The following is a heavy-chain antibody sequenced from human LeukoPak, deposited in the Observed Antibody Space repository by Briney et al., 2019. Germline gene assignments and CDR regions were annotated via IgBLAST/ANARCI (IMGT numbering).Heavy chain of an antibody. Sequence: PSETLSLTCTVSGGSISSYYWSWIRQPPGKGLEGIGYIYYSGSTNYTPSLKSRVTISVDTSKNQFSLKLSSVTAADTAVYYCAREGGWTRGRKNGFDYWGQGTLVTVSS. J-gene: IGHJ4*02. D-gene: IGHD6-19*01. CDR3: AREGGWTRGRKNGFDY. CDR2: IYYSGST. CDR1: GGSISSYY. V-gene: IGHV4-59*01.